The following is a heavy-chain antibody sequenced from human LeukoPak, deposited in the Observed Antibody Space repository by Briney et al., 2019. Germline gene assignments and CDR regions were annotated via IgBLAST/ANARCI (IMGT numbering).Heavy chain of an antibody. V-gene: IGHV3-23*01. Sequence: GGSLRLSCAASGFTFSSYAMSWVRQAPGKGLEWVSAISGSGGSTYYADSVKGRFTISRDNSKNMLYLQMTSLRAKDTAVYYCATWGSPDPWGQGTLVTVSS. CDR2: ISGSGGST. CDR1: GFTFSSYA. D-gene: IGHD3-16*01. J-gene: IGHJ5*02. CDR3: ATWGSPDP.